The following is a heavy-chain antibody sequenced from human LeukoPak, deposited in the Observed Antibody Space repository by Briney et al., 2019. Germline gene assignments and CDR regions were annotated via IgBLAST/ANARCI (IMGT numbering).Heavy chain of an antibody. CDR3: ARRISSSSGWGY. D-gene: IGHD6-6*01. V-gene: IGHV4-39*01. Sequence: PSETLSLTCTVSGGSISSSSYYWGWIRQPPGKGLEWIGSIYYSGSTYYNPSLKSRVTISVDTSKNQFSLKLSSVTAADTAVYYCARRISSSSGWGYWGQGTLVTVSS. CDR2: IYYSGST. J-gene: IGHJ4*02. CDR1: GGSISSSSYY.